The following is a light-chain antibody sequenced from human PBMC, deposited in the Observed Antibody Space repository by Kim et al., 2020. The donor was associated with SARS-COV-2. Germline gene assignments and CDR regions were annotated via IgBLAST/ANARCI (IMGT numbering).Light chain of an antibody. V-gene: IGLV2-14*03. J-gene: IGLJ3*02. Sequence: QSNTSSCTGTSSDVGGYNYVSWYQQHPGKAPKLMIYDVSKRPSGVSNRFSGSKSGNTASLTISGLQAEDEADYYCSSYTRSSTLRVFGGGTKVTVL. CDR2: DVS. CDR1: SSDVGGYNY. CDR3: SSYTRSSTLRV.